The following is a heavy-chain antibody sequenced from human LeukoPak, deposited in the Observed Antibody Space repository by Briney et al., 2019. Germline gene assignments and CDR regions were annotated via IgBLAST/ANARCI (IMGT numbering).Heavy chain of an antibody. Sequence: GASVKVSCKASGYTFTGYYMHWVLQAPGQGLEWMGRINPNSGGTNYAQKFQGRVTMTRDTSISTAYMELSRLRSDDTAVYYCARGYPGYSYVKLDYWGQGTLVTVSS. CDR1: GYTFTGYY. CDR2: INPNSGGT. J-gene: IGHJ4*02. V-gene: IGHV1-2*06. CDR3: ARGYPGYSYVKLDY. D-gene: IGHD5-18*01.